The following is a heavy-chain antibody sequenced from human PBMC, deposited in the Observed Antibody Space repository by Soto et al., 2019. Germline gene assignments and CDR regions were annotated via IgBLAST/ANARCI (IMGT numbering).Heavy chain of an antibody. J-gene: IGHJ3*02. D-gene: IGHD1-26*01. CDR3: ARGGRPDI. Sequence: GGSLRLSCAASGFTFSDSYMSWIRQAPGKGLERVSYISSSGSSKYYADSVKGRLTISRDNAKNSLYLQMNSLRAEDTAVYFCARGGRPDIWGHGTMVTVSS. V-gene: IGHV3-11*01. CDR1: GFTFSDSY. CDR2: ISSSGSSK.